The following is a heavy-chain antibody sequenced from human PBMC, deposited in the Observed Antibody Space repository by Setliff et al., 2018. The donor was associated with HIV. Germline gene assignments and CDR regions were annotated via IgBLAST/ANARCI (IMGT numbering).Heavy chain of an antibody. Sequence: SVKVSCKTSGYTFTSYGMNWIRQAPGQGLEWMGGIIPMYGVTNYAQKFQGRVTITTDESRSTAYMELSSLSSEDTAVFYCARVGHSSSYHYYGMDVWGQGTTVTVSS. CDR3: ARVGHSSSYHYYGMDV. CDR2: IIPMYGVT. D-gene: IGHD6-13*01. CDR1: GYTFTSYG. V-gene: IGHV1-69*05. J-gene: IGHJ6*02.